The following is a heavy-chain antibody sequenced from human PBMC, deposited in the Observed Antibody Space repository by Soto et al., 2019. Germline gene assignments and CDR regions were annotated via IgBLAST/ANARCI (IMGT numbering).Heavy chain of an antibody. CDR1: GYTFTSYG. V-gene: IGHV1-18*01. CDR3: ARVTYDFWSGYYYYMDV. Sequence: ASVKVSCKASGYTFTSYGISWVRQAPGQGLEWMGWISAYNGNTNYAQKLQGRVTMTTDTSTSKAYMELRSLRSDDTAVYYCARVTYDFWSGYYYYMDVWGKGTTVTVSS. D-gene: IGHD3-3*01. CDR2: ISAYNGNT. J-gene: IGHJ6*03.